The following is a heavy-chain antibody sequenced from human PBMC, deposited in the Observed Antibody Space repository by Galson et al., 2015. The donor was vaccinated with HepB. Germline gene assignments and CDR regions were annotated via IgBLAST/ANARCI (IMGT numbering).Heavy chain of an antibody. CDR3: ARVWDRGGYTRWGNYYYGMDV. CDR1: GSPFNTYA. V-gene: IGHV3-30*04. J-gene: IGHJ6*02. D-gene: IGHD2-15*01. Sequence: SLRLFCAASGSPFNTYALHWLRQAPGKGLEWVAGILHDGSIKYNMDSGKGRFTISRDNSKDSVYPQLDYLRVEDTAVYYCARVWDRGGYTRWGNYYYGMDVWGQGTAVTVSS. CDR2: ILHDGSIK.